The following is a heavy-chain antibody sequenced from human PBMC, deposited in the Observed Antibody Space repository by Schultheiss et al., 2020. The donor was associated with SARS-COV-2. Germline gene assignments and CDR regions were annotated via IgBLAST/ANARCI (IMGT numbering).Heavy chain of an antibody. CDR3: ARVHTAMVRYYYYMDV. V-gene: IGHV3-13*01. Sequence: GGSLRLSCAASGFTCSSCDMHWVRQGTGRGLEWVSRIGTGGDRCYPGSVKGRCTVSREKAKNSLYLQMNSLRAGDTAVYYCARVHTAMVRYYYYMDVWGKGTTVTVSS. D-gene: IGHD5-18*01. CDR2: IGTGGDR. J-gene: IGHJ6*03. CDR1: GFTCSSCD.